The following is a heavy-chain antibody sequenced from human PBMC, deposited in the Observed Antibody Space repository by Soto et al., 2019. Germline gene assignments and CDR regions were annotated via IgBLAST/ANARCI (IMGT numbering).Heavy chain of an antibody. CDR3: ARESWGLNYYYYGMDF. CDR2: ISAYNGNT. D-gene: IGHD3-16*01. Sequence: QVQLVQSGAEVKKPGASVKVSCKASGYTFTSYGISWVRQAPGQGLEWMGWISAYNGNTNYAQKLQGRVTMTTDTSTSTAYMELRRVRSDDTAVYYCARESWGLNYYYYGMDFWGQGTTVTVSS. CDR1: GYTFTSYG. V-gene: IGHV1-18*01. J-gene: IGHJ6*02.